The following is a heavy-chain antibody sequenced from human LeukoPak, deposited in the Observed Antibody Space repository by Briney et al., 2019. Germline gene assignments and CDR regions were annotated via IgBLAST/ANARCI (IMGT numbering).Heavy chain of an antibody. Sequence: PGGSLRLSCGASGFIFSDYYMSWVRQAPGKGLGWISYISTTGRTIYYADSVKGRFTISRDNDRSSLYLQMNSLRAEDTALYYCARFRYNSTWGVFDYWGQGTLVTVSS. CDR1: GFIFSDYY. J-gene: IGHJ4*02. CDR3: ARFRYNSTWGVFDY. CDR2: ISTTGRTI. D-gene: IGHD2/OR15-2a*01. V-gene: IGHV3-11*04.